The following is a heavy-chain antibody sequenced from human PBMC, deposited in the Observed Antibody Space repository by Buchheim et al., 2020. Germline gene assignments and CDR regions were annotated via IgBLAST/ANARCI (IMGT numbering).Heavy chain of an antibody. Sequence: QVQLVESGGGVVQPGRSLRLSCAASGFTFSSYGMHWVRQAPGKGLEWVAVISYDGSNKYYADSVKGRFTIYRDNSKNTLYLQVYSLRTEDTAVYYCAKEEYSSGWYRLGLDYWGQGTL. J-gene: IGHJ4*02. V-gene: IGHV3-30*18. CDR1: GFTFSSYG. CDR3: AKEEYSSGWYRLGLDY. CDR2: ISYDGSNK. D-gene: IGHD6-19*01.